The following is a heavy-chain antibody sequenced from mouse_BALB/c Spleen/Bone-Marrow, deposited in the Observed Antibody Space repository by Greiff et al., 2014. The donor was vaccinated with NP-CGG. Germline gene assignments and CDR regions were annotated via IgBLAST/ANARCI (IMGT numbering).Heavy chain of an antibody. V-gene: IGHV1S41*01. Sequence: DLVKPGASVKLSCKASGYTFTSYWINWIKQRPGQGLECIGRIAPGSGSTYYNEMFKGKATLTVDTSSSTAYIQLSSLSSEDSAVYFCARFPIYYGNYGAMDYWGQGTSVTVSS. CDR2: IAPGSGST. D-gene: IGHD2-1*01. CDR3: ARFPIYYGNYGAMDY. J-gene: IGHJ4*01. CDR1: GYTFTSYW.